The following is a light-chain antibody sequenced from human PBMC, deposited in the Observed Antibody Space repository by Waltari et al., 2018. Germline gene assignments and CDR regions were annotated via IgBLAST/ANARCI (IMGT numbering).Light chain of an antibody. CDR3: QQYNSFPWT. V-gene: IGKV1-5*03. Sequence: PASVSGSHGDRVVIHCRASQCVNTWLAWYQQRPGKAPNLLIYRASSLQSGVPSRFSGRGSGTEFTLTINSLQPDDFASYYCQQYNSFPWTFGQGTKVEIK. CDR2: RAS. CDR1: QCVNTW. J-gene: IGKJ1*01.